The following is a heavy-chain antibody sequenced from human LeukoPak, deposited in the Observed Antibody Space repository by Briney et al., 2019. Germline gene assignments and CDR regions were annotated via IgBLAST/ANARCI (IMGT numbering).Heavy chain of an antibody. Sequence: SQTLSLTCTVSGGSISSGGYYWSWIRQHPGKGLEWIGYIYYSGSTYYSPSLKSRVTISVDTSKNQFSLKLSSVTAADTAVYYCARGRDGYTNFDYWGQGTLVTVSS. CDR2: IYYSGST. D-gene: IGHD5-24*01. CDR3: ARGRDGYTNFDY. J-gene: IGHJ4*02. CDR1: GGSISSGGYY. V-gene: IGHV4-31*03.